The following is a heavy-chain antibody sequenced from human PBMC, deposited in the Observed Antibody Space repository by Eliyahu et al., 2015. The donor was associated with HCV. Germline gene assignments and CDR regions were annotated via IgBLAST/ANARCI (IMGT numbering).Heavy chain of an antibody. CDR3: ARVGYHANSGFLDY. CDR1: GDSVTXGSYY. CDR2: IYYTGST. V-gene: IGHV4-61*01. Sequence: QVQLQESGPGLVKPSETLSLTCXVSGDSVTXGSYYWSWIRQPPGKGLQWIGYIYYTGSTIYNPXLKSRVTISVDTSKNQFSLKLSSVTAADAAVYYCARVGYHANSGFLDYWGLGTLVTVSS. D-gene: IGHD3-22*01. J-gene: IGHJ4*02.